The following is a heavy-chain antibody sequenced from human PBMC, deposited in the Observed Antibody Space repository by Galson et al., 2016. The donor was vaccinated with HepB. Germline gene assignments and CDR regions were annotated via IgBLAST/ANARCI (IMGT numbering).Heavy chain of an antibody. CDR2: ISYDGINE. D-gene: IGHD2-15*01. J-gene: IGHJ1*01. Sequence: SLRLSCAASGFTFSSYAMHWVRQAPGKGLDWVAVISYDGINEFYADSVKGRFTISRDNSKNALYLQMNSLRVEDTAVYYCARDVWDRKSNYCSGGSCYPFAGYFQHWGQGTLVTVSS. CDR1: GFTFSSYA. V-gene: IGHV3-30-3*01. CDR3: ARDVWDRKSNYCSGGSCYPFAGYFQH.